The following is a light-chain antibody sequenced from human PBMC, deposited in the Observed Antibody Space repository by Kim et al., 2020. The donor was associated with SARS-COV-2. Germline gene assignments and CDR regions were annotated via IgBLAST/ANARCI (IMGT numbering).Light chain of an antibody. CDR2: AVS. J-gene: IGLJ2*01. Sequence: GQSITLSCTGTSSAVGGYNYVSWYQHHPGKAPKLMIYAVSKRPSGVSDRFSGSKSGNTASLTISGLQTEDEADYYCSSFTSSRTLLFGGGTQLTVL. CDR1: SSAVGGYNY. V-gene: IGLV2-14*03. CDR3: SSFTSSRTLL.